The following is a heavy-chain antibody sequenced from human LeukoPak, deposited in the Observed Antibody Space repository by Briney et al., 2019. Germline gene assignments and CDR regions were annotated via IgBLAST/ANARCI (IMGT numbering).Heavy chain of an antibody. Sequence: GGSLRLSCAASGFTFSSYGMHWVRQAPGKGLEWVAVISYDGGNKYYADSVKGRFTISRDNSKNTLYLQMNSLRAEDTAVYYCAKDGSFDYWGQGTLVTVSS. CDR2: ISYDGGNK. CDR1: GFTFSSYG. CDR3: AKDGSFDY. D-gene: IGHD2-2*03. J-gene: IGHJ4*02. V-gene: IGHV3-30*18.